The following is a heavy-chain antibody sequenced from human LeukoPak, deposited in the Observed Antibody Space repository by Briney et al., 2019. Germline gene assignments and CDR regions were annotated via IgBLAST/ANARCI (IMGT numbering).Heavy chain of an antibody. Sequence: ASVTVSCKTSGYIFTGYYMHWVRQAPGQGLDWMGWINPNTGDTHYAQNFQGRVTLTRDTSISTAYMELARLTSDDTAVYYCARDGNEAVAGTGAVTFWGQGTLVTVSS. CDR3: ARDGNEAVAGTGAVTF. J-gene: IGHJ4*02. CDR1: GYIFTGYY. V-gene: IGHV1-2*02. D-gene: IGHD6-19*01. CDR2: INPNTGDT.